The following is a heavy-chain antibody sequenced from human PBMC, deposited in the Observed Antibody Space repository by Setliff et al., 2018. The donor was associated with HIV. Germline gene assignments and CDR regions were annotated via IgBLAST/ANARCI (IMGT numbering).Heavy chain of an antibody. D-gene: IGHD3-22*01. J-gene: IGHJ3*01. CDR2: LDGTT. CDR3: ARRDSGYKLGASDL. V-gene: IGHV4-39*07. Sequence: SETLSLTCTVSGGSMSGSSYYWGWIRQPPGKGLEWIGSLDGTTYYNPSLKSRVTMSVDTSKNQFSLKLRSVTAADTAVYYCARRDSGYKLGASDLWGQGTLVTVSS. CDR1: GGSMSGSSYY.